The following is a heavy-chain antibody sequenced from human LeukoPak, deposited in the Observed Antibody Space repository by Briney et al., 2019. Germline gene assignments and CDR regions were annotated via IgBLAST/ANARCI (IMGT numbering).Heavy chain of an antibody. D-gene: IGHD6-6*01. CDR3: ATSRSSYRDDAFDI. V-gene: IGHV1-2*02. CDR1: GYTFTGYY. J-gene: IGHJ3*02. CDR2: INPNSGGT. Sequence: ASVKVPCKASGYTFTGYYMHWVRQAPGQGLEWMGWINPNSGGTNYAQKFQGRVTMTRDTSISTAYMELSRLRSDDTAVYYCATSRSSYRDDAFDIWGQGTMVTVPS.